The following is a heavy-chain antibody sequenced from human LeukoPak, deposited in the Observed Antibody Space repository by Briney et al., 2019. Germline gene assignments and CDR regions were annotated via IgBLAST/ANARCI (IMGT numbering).Heavy chain of an antibody. J-gene: IGHJ4*02. Sequence: EASVKVSCKASGYTFTSYSMHWVRQAPGQGLEWMGWINPNSGGTNYAQKFQGRVTMTRDTSISTAYMELSRLRSDDTAVYYCASESSGGSCPDYWGQGTLVTVSS. V-gene: IGHV1-2*02. D-gene: IGHD2-15*01. CDR1: GYTFTSYS. CDR2: INPNSGGT. CDR3: ASESSGGSCPDY.